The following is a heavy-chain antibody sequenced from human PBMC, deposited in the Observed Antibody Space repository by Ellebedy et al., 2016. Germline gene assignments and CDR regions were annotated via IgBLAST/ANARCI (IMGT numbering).Heavy chain of an antibody. CDR2: IYYSGST. CDR1: GGSINSSSYY. Sequence: SETLSLTCTVSGGSINSSSYYWGWIRQPPGTGLEWIGSIYYSGSTNYNPSLKSRVAISVDTSKNQFSLKLGSVTAADTAVYYCARGRTSRWDSWGQGTLVTVSS. J-gene: IGHJ5*02. CDR3: ARGRTSRWDS. V-gene: IGHV4-39*07. D-gene: IGHD6-19*01.